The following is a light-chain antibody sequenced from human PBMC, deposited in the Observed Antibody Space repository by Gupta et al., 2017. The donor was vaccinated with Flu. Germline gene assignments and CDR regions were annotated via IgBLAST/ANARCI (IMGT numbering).Light chain of an antibody. CDR1: QRLVYSDGNTY. CDR2: KVS. Sequence: DVVMTQSPLSLPVTLGKPASISCRSSQRLVYSDGNTYFSWFQQRPGQSPRRLIYKVSNRDSGVPDRFSGSGSGTXFTLKIXSGEAEDVAIYYCRQGKHWPSTFGXGTKMEI. J-gene: IGKJ2*01. V-gene: IGKV2-30*01. CDR3: RQGKHWPST.